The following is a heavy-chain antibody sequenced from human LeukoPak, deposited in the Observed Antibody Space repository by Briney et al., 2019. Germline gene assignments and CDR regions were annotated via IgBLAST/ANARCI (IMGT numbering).Heavy chain of an antibody. V-gene: IGHV1-69*04. Sequence: SVKVSCKASGGTFSNDAISWVRQAPGQGLDWMGRIIPTLGIAKYAQKFQGRVTITADSSTGTAYMELRSLRSEDTAVYYCARDSHYSAAPSDYWGQGTLVTVSS. CDR3: ARDSHYSAAPSDY. CDR1: GGTFSNDA. J-gene: IGHJ4*02. D-gene: IGHD2-21*01. CDR2: IIPTLGIA.